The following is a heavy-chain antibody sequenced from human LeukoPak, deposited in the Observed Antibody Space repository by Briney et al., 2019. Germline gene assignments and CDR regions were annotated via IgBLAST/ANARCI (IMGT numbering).Heavy chain of an antibody. Sequence: GGSLRLSCAASGFSFSSYAMSWVRQAPGKGLEWVSGISGSGGSTYYADSVKGRFIISRDNSKNTMSVQMKSLRAEDTAVYYCAKDVARVGRYPDYWGQGTLVTVSS. V-gene: IGHV3-23*01. D-gene: IGHD1-26*01. CDR3: AKDVARVGRYPDY. CDR2: ISGSGGST. CDR1: GFSFSSYA. J-gene: IGHJ4*02.